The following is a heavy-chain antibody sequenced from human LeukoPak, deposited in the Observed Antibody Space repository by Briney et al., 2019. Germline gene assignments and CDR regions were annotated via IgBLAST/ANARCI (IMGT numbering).Heavy chain of an antibody. D-gene: IGHD6-6*01. CDR1: GGSFSGYY. J-gene: IGHJ6*03. CDR3: ARGRPYMDV. CDR2: INHSGST. Sequence: SETLSLTCAVYGGSFSGYYWSWIRQPPGKGLEWIGEINHSGSTSYNPSLKSRVTISVDTSKNQFSLKLSSVTAADTAVYYCARGRPYMDVWGKGTTVTVSS. V-gene: IGHV4-34*01.